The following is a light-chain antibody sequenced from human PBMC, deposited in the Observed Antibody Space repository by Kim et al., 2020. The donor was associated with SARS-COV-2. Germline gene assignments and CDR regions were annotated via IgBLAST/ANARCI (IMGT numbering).Light chain of an antibody. CDR1: NIGSKS. V-gene: IGLV3-21*04. J-gene: IGLJ3*02. CDR3: QVWDSSSEHRV. Sequence: SYELTQPPSVSVAPGKTARITCGGNNIGSKSVHWYQQKPGQAPVLVIYYDSDRPSGIPERFSGSNSGNTATLTISGVEAGDEADYYCQVWDSSSEHRVFG. CDR2: YDS.